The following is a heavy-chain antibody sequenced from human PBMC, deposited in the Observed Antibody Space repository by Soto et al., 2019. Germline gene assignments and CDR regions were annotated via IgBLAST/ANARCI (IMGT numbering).Heavy chain of an antibody. CDR1: GGSISSGGYY. V-gene: IGHV4-39*01. CDR2: IYYSGGT. J-gene: IGHJ4*02. Sequence: SETLSLTCTVSGGSISSGGYYWSWIRQHPGKGLEWIGYIYYSGGTHYNPSLKSRVTISVDTSKNHFSPKLRSVTAADTAVYYCARHSRRYFYDTSSPKAIDYWGQGTLVTVSS. D-gene: IGHD3-22*01. CDR3: ARHSRRYFYDTSSPKAIDY.